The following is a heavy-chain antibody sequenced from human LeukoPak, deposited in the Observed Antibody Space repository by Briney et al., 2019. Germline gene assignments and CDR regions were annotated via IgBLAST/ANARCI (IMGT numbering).Heavy chain of an antibody. J-gene: IGHJ4*02. D-gene: IGHD2-15*01. CDR1: GGSFSGYY. V-gene: IGHV4-34*01. Sequence: SETLSLTCAVYGGSFSGYYWSWIRQPPGKGLEWIGEINHSGSTNYNPSLKSRVTISVDTSKNQFSLKLSSVTAADTAVYYCARGVVARYWGQGTLVTVSS. CDR2: INHSGST. CDR3: ARGVVARY.